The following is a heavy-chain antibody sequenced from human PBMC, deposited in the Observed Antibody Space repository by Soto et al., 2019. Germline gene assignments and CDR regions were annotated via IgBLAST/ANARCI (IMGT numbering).Heavy chain of an antibody. Sequence: PSETLSLTCTVSGGSISSYYWSWIRQPPGKGLEWIGYIYYSGSTNYNPSLKSRVTISVDTSKNQFSLKLSSVTAADTAVYYCARSSYDFWSGYYSRGQTPKFDPWGQGTLVTVSS. CDR3: ARSSYDFWSGYYSRGQTPKFDP. V-gene: IGHV4-59*01. CDR2: IYYSGST. CDR1: GGSISSYY. J-gene: IGHJ5*02. D-gene: IGHD3-3*01.